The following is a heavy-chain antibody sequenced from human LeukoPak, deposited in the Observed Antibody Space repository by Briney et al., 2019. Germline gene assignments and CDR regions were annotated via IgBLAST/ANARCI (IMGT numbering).Heavy chain of an antibody. CDR2: INPNSGGT. D-gene: IGHD4-17*01. CDR3: ARDLSTTVTAFWFDP. V-gene: IGHV1-2*02. CDR1: GYTFTRYY. Sequence: ASVKVSCKASGYTFTRYYMHWVRQAPGQGLEWMGSINPNSGGTNYAQKFQGRVTMTRDTSISTAYMELSRLGSDDTAVYYCARDLSTTVTAFWFDPWGQGTLVTVSS. J-gene: IGHJ5*02.